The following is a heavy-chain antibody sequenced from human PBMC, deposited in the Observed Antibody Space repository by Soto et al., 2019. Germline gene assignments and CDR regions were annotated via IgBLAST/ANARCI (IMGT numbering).Heavy chain of an antibody. CDR2: IYYSGST. CDR1: GGSISSYY. V-gene: IGHV4-59*01. Sequence: SETLSLTCTVSGGSISSYYWSWIRQPPGKGLEWIGFIYYSGSTNYNPSLKSRVTISVDTSKNQFSLKLGSVTAADTAVYYCARDRRVYEGWFDPWGQGTLVTVSS. J-gene: IGHJ5*02. D-gene: IGHD5-12*01. CDR3: ARDRRVYEGWFDP.